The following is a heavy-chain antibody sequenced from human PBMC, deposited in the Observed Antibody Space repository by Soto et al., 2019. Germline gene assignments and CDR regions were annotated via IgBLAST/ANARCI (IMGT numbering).Heavy chain of an antibody. J-gene: IGHJ6*02. CDR1: GFTFSSYA. CDR2: ISGSGGST. Sequence: GESLKISCAASGFTFSSYAMSWVRQAPGKGLEWVSAISGSGGSTYYADSVKGRFTISRDNSKNTLYLQMNSLRAEDTAVYYCAKTLGDSSSSDLKSYYYYGMDVWGQGTTVTVSS. V-gene: IGHV3-23*01. D-gene: IGHD6-6*01. CDR3: AKTLGDSSSSDLKSYYYYGMDV.